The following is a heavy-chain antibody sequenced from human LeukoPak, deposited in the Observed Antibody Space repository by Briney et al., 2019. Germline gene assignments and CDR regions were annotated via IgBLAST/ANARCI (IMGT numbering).Heavy chain of an antibody. CDR2: IIPIFGTA. D-gene: IGHD4-17*01. J-gene: IGHJ4*02. CDR1: GGTLSSYA. V-gene: IGHV1-69*13. Sequence: GASVKVSCKASGGTLSSYAISWVRQAPGQGLEWMGGIIPIFGTANYAQKFQGRVTITADESTSTAYMELSSLRSEDTAVYYCARLMYGDYFDYWGQGTLVTVSS. CDR3: ARLMYGDYFDY.